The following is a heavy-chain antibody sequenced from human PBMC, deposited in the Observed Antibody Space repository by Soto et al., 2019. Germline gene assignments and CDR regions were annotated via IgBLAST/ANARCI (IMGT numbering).Heavy chain of an antibody. V-gene: IGHV1-18*01. J-gene: IGHJ4*02. CDR3: ARGVEGITIFGVVIAYFDY. Sequence: ASVKVSCKASGYTFTSYGISWVRQAPGQGLEWMGWISAYNGNTNYAQKLQGRVTMTTDTSTSTAYMELRSLRSDDTAVYYCARGVEGITIFGVVIAYFDYWGQGTLVTVSS. CDR1: GYTFTSYG. D-gene: IGHD3-3*01. CDR2: ISAYNGNT.